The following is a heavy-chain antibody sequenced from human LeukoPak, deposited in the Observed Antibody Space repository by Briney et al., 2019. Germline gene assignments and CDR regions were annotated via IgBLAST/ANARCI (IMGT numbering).Heavy chain of an antibody. Sequence: ASVKVSCKTSGYTFSSYGITWVRQAPGQGLEWMGWITAYSGNTNYAQMFQGRVTMTADTSTGTAYMELRSLRSDDTAVYYCARDVRWYCSSTSCQGGYFDYWGQGTLVTVSS. J-gene: IGHJ4*02. D-gene: IGHD2-2*01. CDR1: GYTFSSYG. CDR3: ARDVRWYCSSTSCQGGYFDY. CDR2: ITAYSGNT. V-gene: IGHV1-18*01.